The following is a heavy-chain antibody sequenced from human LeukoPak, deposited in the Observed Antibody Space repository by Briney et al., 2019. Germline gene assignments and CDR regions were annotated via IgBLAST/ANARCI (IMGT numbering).Heavy chain of an antibody. CDR3: ARDRVSSSGWYSIWYYYYYMDV. V-gene: IGHV3-7*01. J-gene: IGHJ6*03. CDR1: GFTFSSYW. Sequence: GGSLRLSCAASGFTFSSYWMSWVRQAPGKWLEWVANIKQDGSEKYYVDSVKGRFTISRDNTKNSLYLQMNSLRAEDTAVYYCARDRVSSSGWYSIWYYYYYMDVWGKGTTVAISS. CDR2: IKQDGSEK. D-gene: IGHD6-19*01.